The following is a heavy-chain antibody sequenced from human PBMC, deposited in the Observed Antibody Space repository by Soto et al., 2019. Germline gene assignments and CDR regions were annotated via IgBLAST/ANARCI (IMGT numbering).Heavy chain of an antibody. D-gene: IGHD3-3*01. J-gene: IGHJ6*04. CDR3: ASGITIFGVVPDV. CDR2: IYYSGST. Sequence: SETLSLTCTVSGGSISSYYWSWIRQPPGKGLEWIGYIYYSGSTNYNPSLKSRVTISVDTSKNQFSLKLSSVTAADTAVYYCASGITIFGVVPDVSGKGTTVTVSS. CDR1: GGSISSYY. V-gene: IGHV4-59*08.